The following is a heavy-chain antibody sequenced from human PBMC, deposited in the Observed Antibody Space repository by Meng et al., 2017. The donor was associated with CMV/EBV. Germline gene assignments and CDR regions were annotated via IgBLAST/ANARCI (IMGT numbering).Heavy chain of an antibody. D-gene: IGHD2-2*01. Sequence: ASVKVSCKASGYTFTSYDINWVRQATGQGLEWMGWMNPNSGNTGYAQKFQGRVTITRNTSISTAYMELSSLRSEDTAVYYCARGLERGPYCGSTSCYENWFDPWGQGTLVTVSS. CDR1: GYTFTSYD. J-gene: IGHJ5*02. CDR2: MNPNSGNT. CDR3: ARGLERGPYCGSTSCYENWFDP. V-gene: IGHV1-8*03.